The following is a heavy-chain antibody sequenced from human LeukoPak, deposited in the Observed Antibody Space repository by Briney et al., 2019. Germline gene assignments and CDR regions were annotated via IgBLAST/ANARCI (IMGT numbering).Heavy chain of an antibody. J-gene: IGHJ6*03. CDR2: INHSGST. V-gene: IGHV4-34*01. CDR3: ARGKKHYYYYMDV. CDR1: GGSFSGYY. Sequence: SETLSLTCAVYGGSFSGYYWSWIRQPPGKGLEWIGEINHSGSTNYNQSLKSRVTISVDTSKNQFSLKLSSVTAADTAVYYCARGKKHYYYYMDVWGKGTTVTVSS.